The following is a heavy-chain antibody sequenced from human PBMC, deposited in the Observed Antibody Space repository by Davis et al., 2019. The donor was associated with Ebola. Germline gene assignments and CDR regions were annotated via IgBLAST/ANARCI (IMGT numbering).Heavy chain of an antibody. D-gene: IGHD3-16*01. V-gene: IGHV4-4*02. CDR1: GGSISSSSW. CDR2: IYHSGAT. J-gene: IGHJ4*02. Sequence: MPSETLSLTCEVSGGSISSSSWWRWVRQSPGKGLEWIGEIYHSGATYYNPSLKTRVTMSLDRSKNQFSLKLSSVTAADTAVYYCSRAQFGGDLSPFFDSWGQGTLVTVSS. CDR3: SRAQFGGDLSPFFDS.